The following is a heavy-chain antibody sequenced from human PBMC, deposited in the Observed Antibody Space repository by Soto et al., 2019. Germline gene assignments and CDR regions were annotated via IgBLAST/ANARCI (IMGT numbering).Heavy chain of an antibody. V-gene: IGHV1-18*01. D-gene: IGHD3-22*01. Sequence: ASVKVSCKASGYTFSNYGLSWVRQAPGQGLEWMGWISDYNGNTHYAQKFQGRLIMTTDTSTRTAYVELRSLTSDDTAVYYCARAGPKFSGSWVSYYGMYVWGQVTTVTVSS. CDR2: ISDYNGNT. J-gene: IGHJ6*02. CDR3: ARAGPKFSGSWVSYYGMYV. CDR1: GYTFSNYG.